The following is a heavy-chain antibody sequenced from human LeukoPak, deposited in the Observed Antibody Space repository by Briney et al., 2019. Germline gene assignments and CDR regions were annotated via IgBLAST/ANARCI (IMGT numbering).Heavy chain of an antibody. D-gene: IGHD2-2*01. CDR1: GGSFSDYF. CDR3: ARGDCSSTSCYLSDWFDP. Sequence: PSETLSLTCVVYGGSFSDYFWSWIRQSPGKGLEWIGEINHNGSTNYNPSLKSRVTISIDTSKNQFSLNLSSVTAADTAVYYCARGDCSSTSCYLSDWFDPWGQGTLVTVSS. V-gene: IGHV4-34*01. J-gene: IGHJ5*02. CDR2: INHNGST.